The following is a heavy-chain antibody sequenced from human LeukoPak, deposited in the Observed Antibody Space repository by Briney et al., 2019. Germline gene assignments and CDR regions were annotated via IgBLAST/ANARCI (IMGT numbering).Heavy chain of an antibody. CDR2: IYYSGST. CDR3: ARRFDY. V-gene: IGHV4-39*01. J-gene: IGHJ4*02. Sequence: SETLSLTCTVPGSSIGSSSYYWGWIRQPPGKGLEWIGSIYYSGSTSYNPSLKSRVTISVDTSKNQFSLKLNSVTAADTAVYYCARRFDYWGQGTLVTVSS. CDR1: GSSIGSSSYY.